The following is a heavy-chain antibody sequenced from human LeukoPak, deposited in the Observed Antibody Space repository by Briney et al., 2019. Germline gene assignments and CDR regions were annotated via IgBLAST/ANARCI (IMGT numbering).Heavy chain of an antibody. Sequence: ASVKVSCKASGYTFTSYGISWVRQAPGQGLEWMGGIIPIFGTANYAQKFQGRVTITADESTSTAYMELSSLRSEDTAVYYCARTYYYDSSGYYPKYFQHWGQGTLVTVSS. D-gene: IGHD3-22*01. J-gene: IGHJ1*01. CDR2: IIPIFGTA. CDR1: GYTFTSYG. CDR3: ARTYYYDSSGYYPKYFQH. V-gene: IGHV1-69*13.